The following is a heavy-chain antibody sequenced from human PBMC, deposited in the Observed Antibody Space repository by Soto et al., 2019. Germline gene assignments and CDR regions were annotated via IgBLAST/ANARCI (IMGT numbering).Heavy chain of an antibody. CDR1: GFTFDDYG. Sequence: PGGSLRLSCAASGFTFDDYGMSWVRQAPGKGLEWVSGINWNGGSTGYADSVKGRFTISRDNAKNSLYLQMNSLRAEDTALYHCARDGRASLYYDILTGNYYMDVWGKGTTVTVSS. D-gene: IGHD3-9*01. CDR2: INWNGGST. CDR3: ARDGRASLYYDILTGNYYMDV. V-gene: IGHV3-20*01. J-gene: IGHJ6*03.